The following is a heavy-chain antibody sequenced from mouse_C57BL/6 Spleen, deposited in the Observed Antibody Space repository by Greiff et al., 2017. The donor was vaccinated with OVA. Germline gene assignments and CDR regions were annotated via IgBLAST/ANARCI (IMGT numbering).Heavy chain of an antibody. J-gene: IGHJ2*01. CDR3: ARRGYDGYPLFDD. CDR2: IDPSDSET. V-gene: IGHV1-52*01. D-gene: IGHD2-3*01. Sequence: QVQLQQPGAELVRPGSSVKLSCKASGYTFTSYWMHWVKQRPIQGLEWIGNIDPSDSETHYNQKFKDKATLTVDKSSSTAYMQLSSLTSEDSAVYYCARRGYDGYPLFDDWGQGTTLTVSS. CDR1: GYTFTSYW.